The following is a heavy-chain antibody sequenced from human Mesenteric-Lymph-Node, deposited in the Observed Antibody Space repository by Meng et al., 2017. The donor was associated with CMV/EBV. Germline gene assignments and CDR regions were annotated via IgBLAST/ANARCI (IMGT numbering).Heavy chain of an antibody. D-gene: IGHD2-2*01. Sequence: SETLSLTCTVPGGSVSSGSYYWSWIRQPPGKGLEWIGYIYYSGSTNDNPSLTSRVTISVDTSKNQFSLKLGSVTAADTAVYYCARDNIVVVPAALGGYYYYYGMDVWGQGTTVTVSS. CDR2: IYYSGST. CDR3: ARDNIVVVPAALGGYYYYYGMDV. CDR1: GGSVSSGSYY. V-gene: IGHV4-61*01. J-gene: IGHJ6*02.